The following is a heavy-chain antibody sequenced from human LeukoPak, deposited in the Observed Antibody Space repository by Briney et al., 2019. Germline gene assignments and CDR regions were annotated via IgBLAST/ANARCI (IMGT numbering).Heavy chain of an antibody. Sequence: SETLSLTCTVSGYSISSGYYWGWIRQPPGKGLEWIGSIYYSGSTYYNPSLKSRVTISVDTSKNQFSLKLSSVTAADTAVYYCARQGGYSYDHDYWGQGTLVTVSS. CDR2: IYYSGST. D-gene: IGHD5-18*01. J-gene: IGHJ4*02. CDR1: GYSISSGYY. CDR3: ARQGGYSYDHDY. V-gene: IGHV4-38-2*02.